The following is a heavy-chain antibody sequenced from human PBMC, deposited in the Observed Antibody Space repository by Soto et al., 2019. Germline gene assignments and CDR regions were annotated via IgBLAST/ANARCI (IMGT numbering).Heavy chain of an antibody. CDR2: INAGNANT. CDR3: ANGRYQEFWSGYYQFDY. D-gene: IGHD3-3*01. Sequence: KVSCKTSGYTFSGYVMHWLRQAPGQRLEWMGWINAGNANTQYSQKFQGRVTITRDTSASAVYLELSSLRSEDTAVYYCANGRYQEFWSGYYQFDYWGQGTLGNVS. CDR1: GYTFSGYV. J-gene: IGHJ4*02. V-gene: IGHV1-3*01.